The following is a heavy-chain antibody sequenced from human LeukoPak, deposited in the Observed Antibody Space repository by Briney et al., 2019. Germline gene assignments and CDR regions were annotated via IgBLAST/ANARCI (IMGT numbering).Heavy chain of an antibody. J-gene: IGHJ3*02. V-gene: IGHV4-39*07. D-gene: IGHD5-18*01. CDR1: GASINSGSNY. CDR3: ARSDGYGLVGI. CDR2: IYSSGST. Sequence: PSETLSLTCRVSGASINSGSNYWGWIRQPPGKTLEWIGSIYSSGSTYYNPSLKSRVIIMIDTPKNHFSLTLSSVTAADTAVYYCARSDGYGLVGIWGQGTMVTVSS.